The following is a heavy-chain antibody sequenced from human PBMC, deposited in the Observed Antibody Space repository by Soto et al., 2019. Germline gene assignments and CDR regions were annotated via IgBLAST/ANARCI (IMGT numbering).Heavy chain of an antibody. CDR1: GYTFTGYY. CDR3: ARDGGYCSGGSCYDYYYYYGMDV. Sequence: ASVKVSCKASGYTFTGYYMHWVRQAPGQGLEWMGWINPNSGGTNYAQKFQGRVTMTRDTSISTAYMELSRLRSDDTAVYYCARDGGYCSGGSCYDYYYYYGMDVWGQGTTVTVSS. V-gene: IGHV1-2*02. CDR2: INPNSGGT. D-gene: IGHD2-15*01. J-gene: IGHJ6*02.